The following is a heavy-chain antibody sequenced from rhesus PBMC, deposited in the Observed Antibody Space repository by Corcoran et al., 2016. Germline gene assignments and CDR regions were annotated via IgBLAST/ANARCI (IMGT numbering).Heavy chain of an antibody. Sequence: EVQLVESGGGLVQLGGSLRLSCAASGFTFSRYDMNWVRQALGKGLEWVSSISTTGKTIYYAYSVKGRFTISRDNAKNSLSLQMNSLKTEDTAVYYCTSEYSNYPYGLDSWGQGVVVTVSS. CDR2: ISTTGKTI. J-gene: IGHJ6*01. CDR3: TSEYSNYPYGLDS. D-gene: IGHD4-23*01. V-gene: IGHV3S4*01. CDR1: GFTFSRYD.